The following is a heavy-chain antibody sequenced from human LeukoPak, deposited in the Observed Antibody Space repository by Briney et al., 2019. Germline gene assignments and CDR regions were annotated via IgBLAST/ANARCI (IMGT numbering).Heavy chain of an antibody. CDR2: INHSGST. D-gene: IGHD2-21*01. J-gene: IGHJ6*02. V-gene: IGHV4-34*01. Sequence: SETLSLTCAVYGGSFSGYYWSWIRQPPGKGLEWIGEINHSGSTNYNPSLKSRVTISVAASKNQFSLKLSSVTAADTAVYYCARVSLLYYYGMDVWGQGTTVTVSS. CDR3: ARVSLLYYYGMDV. CDR1: GGSFSGYY.